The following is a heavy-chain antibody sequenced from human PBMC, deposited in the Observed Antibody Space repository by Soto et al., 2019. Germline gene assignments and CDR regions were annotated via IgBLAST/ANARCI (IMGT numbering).Heavy chain of an antibody. D-gene: IGHD3-16*02. CDR3: ARHTSGEFSFAAIDY. CDR1: GGSISSSSYY. J-gene: IGHJ4*02. CDR2: IYYSGST. V-gene: IGHV4-39*01. Sequence: QLQLQESGPGLVKPSETLSLTCTVSGGSISSSSYYWGWIRQPPGKGLEWIGRIYYSGSTYYNPSLKSRVTISVDTSKNQFSLKLSSVTAADTAVYYCARHTSGEFSFAAIDYWGQGTLVTVSS.